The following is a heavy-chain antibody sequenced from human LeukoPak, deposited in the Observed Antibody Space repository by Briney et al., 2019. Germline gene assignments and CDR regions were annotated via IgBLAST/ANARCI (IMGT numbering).Heavy chain of an antibody. CDR1: GGSVNSYY. V-gene: IGHV4-59*02. CDR3: ARIPAAGSMGWFDP. D-gene: IGHD6-13*01. J-gene: IGHJ5*02. CDR2: IYYSGTT. Sequence: SESLSLTCTASGGSVNSYYWTWIRQPPGRGLEWIGYIYYSGTTEYNPSLKSRVTISKDTSSNQFSLRLTSLTAADTAVYYCARIPAAGSMGWFDPWGQGTLVTVSS.